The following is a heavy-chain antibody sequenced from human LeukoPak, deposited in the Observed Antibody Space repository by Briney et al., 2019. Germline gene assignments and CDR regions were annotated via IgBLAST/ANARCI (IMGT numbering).Heavy chain of an antibody. J-gene: IGHJ4*02. V-gene: IGHV3-33*01. Sequence: PGRSLRLSCAASGFTFSSYGMHWVRQAPGKGLEWVAVIWYDGSNKYYADSVKGRFTIPRDNSKNTLYLQMNSLRAEDTAVYYCAREAGSSWPKNYFDYWGQGTLVTVSS. D-gene: IGHD6-13*01. CDR1: GFTFSSYG. CDR3: AREAGSSWPKNYFDY. CDR2: IWYDGSNK.